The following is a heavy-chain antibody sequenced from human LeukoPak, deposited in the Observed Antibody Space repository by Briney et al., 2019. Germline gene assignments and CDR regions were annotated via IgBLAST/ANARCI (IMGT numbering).Heavy chain of an antibody. J-gene: IGHJ3*01. CDR3: AKDPRGHVLRFLEWLLHDAFDV. CDR1: GFTFGSYG. CDR2: ISYEGSNK. Sequence: GGSLRLSCAASGFTFGSYGMHWVRQAPGKGLEWVAVISYEGSNKYYADSVKGRFAISRDNSKNTLYLQMNSLRAEDTAVYYCAKDPRGHVLRFLEWLLHDAFDVWGQGTMVTVSS. V-gene: IGHV3-30*18. D-gene: IGHD3-3*01.